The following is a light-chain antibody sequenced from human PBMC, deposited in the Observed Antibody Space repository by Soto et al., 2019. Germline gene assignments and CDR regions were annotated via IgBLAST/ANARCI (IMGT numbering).Light chain of an antibody. CDR3: QKYGSSPRT. CDR1: QSVSSSF. CDR2: GAS. Sequence: EIVLTQSPGTLSLSPGERATLSCRASQSVSSSFLAWYQQKPGQAPRLLIYGASSRATGIPNRFSGSGSGTDFTLTISRLGPEDFAVYYCQKYGSSPRTFGKGTKVEIK. V-gene: IGKV3-20*01. J-gene: IGKJ1*01.